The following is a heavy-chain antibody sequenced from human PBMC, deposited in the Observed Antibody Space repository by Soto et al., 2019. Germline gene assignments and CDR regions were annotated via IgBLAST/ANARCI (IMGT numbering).Heavy chain of an antibody. D-gene: IGHD2-15*01. J-gene: IGHJ4*02. CDR3: TKANRYCSGANCFTFDY. Sequence: PGGSLWLACTASGFSFTNCAMNWVRQAPGKGLEWVSTFSSSGGGTYYADSVKGRFTISRDNSKNTLYLQMNSLRAEDTAVYYCTKANRYCSGANCFTFDYWGLGTLVTVSS. CDR2: FSSSGGGT. V-gene: IGHV3-23*01. CDR1: GFSFTNCA.